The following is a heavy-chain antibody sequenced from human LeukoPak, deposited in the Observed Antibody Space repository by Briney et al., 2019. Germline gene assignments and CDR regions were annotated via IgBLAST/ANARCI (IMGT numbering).Heavy chain of an antibody. CDR1: GFTFSDYY. Sequence: GGSLRLSCAASGFTFSDYYMSWIRQAPGKGLEWVSGISWNSGSIGYADSVKGRFTISRDNAKNSLYLQMNSLRAEDTALYYCAKVYVVVTAIGAFDIWGQGTMVTVSS. V-gene: IGHV3-9*01. D-gene: IGHD2-21*02. J-gene: IGHJ3*02. CDR3: AKVYVVVTAIGAFDI. CDR2: ISWNSGSI.